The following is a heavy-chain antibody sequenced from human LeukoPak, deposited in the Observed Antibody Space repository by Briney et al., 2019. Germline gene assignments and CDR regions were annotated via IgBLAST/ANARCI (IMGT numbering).Heavy chain of an antibody. D-gene: IGHD3-22*01. V-gene: IGHV1-2*02. CDR1: GYTFTGYY. CDR2: INPNSGGT. Sequence: ASVKVSCKASGYTFTGYYMHWVRQAPGQGLEWMGWINPNSGGTNYAQKFQGRVTMTRDTSISTAYMELSRLRSDDTAVYYCARDGTPTVGPMYYYDSSGYYPTYYYYGMDVWGQGTTVTVSS. CDR3: ARDGTPTVGPMYYYDSSGYYPTYYYYGMDV. J-gene: IGHJ6*02.